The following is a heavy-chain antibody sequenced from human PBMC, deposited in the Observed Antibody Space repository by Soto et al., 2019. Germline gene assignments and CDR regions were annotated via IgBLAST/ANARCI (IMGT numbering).Heavy chain of an antibody. Sequence: PGGSLRLSCAASGFTFSSYSMNWVRQAPGKGLEWVSYISSSSSTIYYADSVKGRFTISRDNAKNSLYLQMNSLRAEDTAVYYCARDPLGDFWSGYAIDYWGQGTLVTVSS. CDR1: GFTFSSYS. J-gene: IGHJ4*02. CDR3: ARDPLGDFWSGYAIDY. D-gene: IGHD3-3*01. V-gene: IGHV3-48*01. CDR2: ISSSSSTI.